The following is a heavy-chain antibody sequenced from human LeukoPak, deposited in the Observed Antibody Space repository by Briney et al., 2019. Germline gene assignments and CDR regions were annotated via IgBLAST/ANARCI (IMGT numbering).Heavy chain of an antibody. CDR1: GDSIPSYY. CDR3: ARVRRVSSSYSTNYYYMDV. CDR2: ILYTGSA. Sequence: PSETLSLTCNVSGDSIPSYYWSWIRRPPGKRLEWIGFILYTGSANYNPSLESRISISVDTSKSQFSLTVKSVTAADTAVYYCARVRRVSSSYSTNYYYMDVWGKGTTVTVSS. J-gene: IGHJ6*03. V-gene: IGHV4-59*01. D-gene: IGHD6-6*01.